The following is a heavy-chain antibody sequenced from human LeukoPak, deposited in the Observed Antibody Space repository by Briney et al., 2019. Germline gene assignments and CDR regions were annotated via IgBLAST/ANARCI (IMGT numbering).Heavy chain of an antibody. D-gene: IGHD6-19*01. CDR1: VNTLSSYT. J-gene: IGHJ4*02. Sequence: GGPLRLSCCASVNTLSSYTMHWVRQAPEKGLEYVSTISSNGVRARYVDSVNDRFTISRDNSRNTLYLQISSLRAEDTAVYYCVKATGTSNDWYNYFDYWGQGTLVTVSS. CDR2: ISSNGVRA. CDR3: VKATGTSNDWYNYFDY. V-gene: IGHV3-64D*06.